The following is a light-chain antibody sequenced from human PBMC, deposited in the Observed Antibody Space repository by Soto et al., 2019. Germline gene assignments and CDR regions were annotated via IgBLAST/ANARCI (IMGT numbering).Light chain of an antibody. V-gene: IGKV3-15*01. Sequence: EIVMTQSPATLSVSPGERATLSCRASQSVSKSLAWYQQKPGQAPRLLIFGASTRATGIPARFSGSGSETEFTLTISSLQSEDFGDYYRRQHHTCPPLPSGEGTPPEI. CDR3: RQHHTCPPLP. CDR2: GAS. CDR1: QSVSKS. J-gene: IGKJ5*01.